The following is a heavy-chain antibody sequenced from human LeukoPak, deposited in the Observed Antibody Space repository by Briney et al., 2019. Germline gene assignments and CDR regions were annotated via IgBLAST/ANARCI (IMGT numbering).Heavy chain of an antibody. CDR3: ARPSITMVRGQPPSSSPGGAY. CDR1: GFTFSSYS. D-gene: IGHD3-10*01. CDR2: ISSSSSYI. Sequence: GGSLRLSCAASGFTFSSYSMNWVRQAPGKGLEWVSSISSSSSYIYYADSVKGRFTISRDNAKNSLYLQLNSLRAEDTAVYYCARPSITMVRGQPPSSSPGGAYWGQGTLVTVSS. V-gene: IGHV3-21*01. J-gene: IGHJ4*02.